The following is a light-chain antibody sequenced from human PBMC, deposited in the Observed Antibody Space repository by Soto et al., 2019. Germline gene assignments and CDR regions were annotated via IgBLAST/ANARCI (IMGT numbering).Light chain of an antibody. Sequence: QSLLTQPPSASLSPGQSVTISCSGTKNDIGVYDFVSWYQHHPGKAPRLIIYEVVQRPSGVPDRFSGSKSGNTASLTVSGLQAADEADYFCKSYACSNTYGFGSGTKVTVL. V-gene: IGLV2-8*01. J-gene: IGLJ1*01. CDR3: KSYACSNTYG. CDR1: KNDIGVYDF. CDR2: EVV.